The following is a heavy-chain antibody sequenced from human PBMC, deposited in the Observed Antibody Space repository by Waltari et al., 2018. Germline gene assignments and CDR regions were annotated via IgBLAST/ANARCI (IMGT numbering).Heavy chain of an antibody. Sequence: DVQLVQSGAEVKKPGESLKISCQVSGYTFTNYWIGWVRQLPGKGLEWMGIIYPGDSKTTDSPSFEGRVTISVDKSTSTAYLQWSSLKASDTAMYYCVRQVGTNWLDPCGQGTQVTVSS. CDR1: GYTFTNYW. J-gene: IGHJ5*02. CDR2: IYPGDSKT. V-gene: IGHV5-51*01. CDR3: VRQVGTNWLDP. D-gene: IGHD1-26*01.